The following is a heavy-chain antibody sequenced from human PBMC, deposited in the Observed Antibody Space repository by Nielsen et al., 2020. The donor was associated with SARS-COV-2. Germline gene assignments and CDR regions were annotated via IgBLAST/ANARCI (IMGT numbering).Heavy chain of an antibody. V-gene: IGHV4-34*01. Sequence: SETLSLTCAVYGGSFSGYYWSWIRRPPGKGLEWIGEINHSGSTNYNPSLKSRVTISVDTSKNQFSLKLSSVTAADTAVYYCAIEAFIAATTTWGQGTLVTVSS. CDR1: GGSFSGYY. CDR3: AIEAFIAATTT. J-gene: IGHJ4*02. CDR2: INHSGST. D-gene: IGHD6-13*01.